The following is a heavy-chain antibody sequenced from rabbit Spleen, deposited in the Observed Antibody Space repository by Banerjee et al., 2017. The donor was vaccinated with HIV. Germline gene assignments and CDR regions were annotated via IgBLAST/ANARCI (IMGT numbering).Heavy chain of an antibody. J-gene: IGHJ4*01. CDR3: ARGSATMTLVITGSYLSL. D-gene: IGHD2-1*01. Sequence: EQLEESGGGLVKPEGSLTLTCKASGFSFNNNYYLCWVRQAPGKGLEWIACIYGGDSSSTAYASWAKGRFTVSKTSSTTVTLQMTSLTAADTATYFCARGSATMTLVITGSYLSLWGPGTLVPVS. V-gene: IGHV1S45*01. CDR1: GFSFNNNYY. CDR2: IYGGDSSST.